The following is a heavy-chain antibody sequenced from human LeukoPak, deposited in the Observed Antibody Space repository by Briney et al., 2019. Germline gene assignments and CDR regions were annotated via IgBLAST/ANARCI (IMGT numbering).Heavy chain of an antibody. V-gene: IGHV1-8*01. J-gene: IGHJ4*02. D-gene: IGHD3-10*01. Sequence: ASVKVSCKASGYTFTSYDINWVRQATGRGLEWMGWMNPNSGNTGYTQKFQGRVTMTRNTSISTAYMELSSLRSEDTAVYYCARGDLDGSGSYYPDYWGQGTLVTVSS. CDR2: MNPNSGNT. CDR1: GYTFTSYD. CDR3: ARGDLDGSGSYYPDY.